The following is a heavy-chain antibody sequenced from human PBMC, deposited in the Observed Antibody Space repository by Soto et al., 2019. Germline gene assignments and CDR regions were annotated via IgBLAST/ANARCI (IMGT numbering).Heavy chain of an antibody. D-gene: IGHD3-22*01. Sequence: PGGSLRLSCAASGFTFSSYSMNWVRQAPGKGLEWVSSISSSSSYIYYADSVKGRFTISRDNAKNSLYLQMNSLRAEDTAVYYCAREGYYYDSRGPTGYFDYWGQGTLVTVSS. V-gene: IGHV3-21*01. CDR3: AREGYYYDSRGPTGYFDY. J-gene: IGHJ4*02. CDR1: GFTFSSYS. CDR2: ISSSSSYI.